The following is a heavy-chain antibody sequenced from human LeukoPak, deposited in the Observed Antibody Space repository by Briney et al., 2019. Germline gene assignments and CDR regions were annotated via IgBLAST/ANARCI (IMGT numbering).Heavy chain of an antibody. V-gene: IGHV4-59*01. J-gene: IGHJ4*02. CDR1: GGSISSSY. Sequence: SETLSLTCTVSGGSISSSYWSWIRQPPGKELEWIGYITYSGSTNYNPSLTRRVTISVDTSKNQFSLKLSSVTPGGTAVYFCARVSFYGTRLGGGDSWGQGTLVSVSS. CDR2: ITYSGST. D-gene: IGHD2/OR15-2a*01. CDR3: ARVSFYGTRLGGGDS.